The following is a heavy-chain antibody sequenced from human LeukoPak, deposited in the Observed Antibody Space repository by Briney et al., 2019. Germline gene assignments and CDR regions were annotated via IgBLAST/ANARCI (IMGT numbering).Heavy chain of an antibody. CDR3: TRPCAGNCTDNY. CDR2: IRSKANNYAT. J-gene: IGHJ4*02. Sequence: GGSLRLSCAASGFIFSDSAMHWVRQASGKGLEWVGRIRSKANNYATTYAASVKGRFTISRDDSKNTAYLQMNSLKIEDTAVYYCTRPCAGNCTDNYWGQGTLVTVSS. V-gene: IGHV3-73*01. CDR1: GFIFSDSA. D-gene: IGHD2-21*02.